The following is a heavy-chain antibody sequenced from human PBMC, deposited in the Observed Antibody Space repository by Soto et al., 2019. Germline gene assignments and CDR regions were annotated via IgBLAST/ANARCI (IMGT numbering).Heavy chain of an antibody. D-gene: IGHD6-6*01. CDR2: IYYSGST. CDR3: ARFGVAARQSGYYYGMDV. J-gene: IGHJ6*02. CDR1: GGSISSYY. V-gene: IGHV4-59*01. Sequence: PSETLSLTCTVSGGSISSYYWSWIRQPPGKGLEWIGYIYYSGSTNYNPSLKSRVTISVDTSKNQFSLKLSSVTAADTAVYYCARFGVAARQSGYYYGMDVWGQGPTGIVS.